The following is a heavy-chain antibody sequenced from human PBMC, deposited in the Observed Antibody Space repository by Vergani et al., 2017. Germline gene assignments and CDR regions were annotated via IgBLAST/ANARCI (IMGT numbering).Heavy chain of an antibody. D-gene: IGHD2-21*02. CDR2: IGKDGINT. CDR3: AKYLRDSTDGLPDS. V-gene: IGHV3-30*02. J-gene: IGHJ4*02. CDR1: GCTFSNFG. Sequence: QVQLVESAGGVVKPGGSLRLSCAASGCTFSNFGMHWIRQAPGKGLEWLADIGKDGINTRYRDAVKGRFTVYRDNSKDILYLQMDSLRSEDTALYYFAKYLRDSTDGLPDSWGPGTLVIVSS.